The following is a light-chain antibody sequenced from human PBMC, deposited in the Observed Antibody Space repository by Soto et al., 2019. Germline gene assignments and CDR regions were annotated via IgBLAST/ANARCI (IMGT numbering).Light chain of an antibody. Sequence: QSALNQPASVSGSPGQSITISCTGTSSDVGGYNYVSWYQQHPGKAPKLMIYDVSNRPSGVSNRFSGSKSGNTASLTISGLQAEDEADYYCSSYTSSSTHNYVFGTGTKLTVL. CDR1: SSDVGGYNY. CDR3: SSYTSSSTHNYV. J-gene: IGLJ1*01. V-gene: IGLV2-14*01. CDR2: DVS.